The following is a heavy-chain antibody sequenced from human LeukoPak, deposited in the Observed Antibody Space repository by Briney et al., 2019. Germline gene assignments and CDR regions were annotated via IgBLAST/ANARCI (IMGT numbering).Heavy chain of an antibody. Sequence: ASVKVSCKASGYTVTGYYMHWVRQAPGQGLEWMGWINPNSGGTNYAQKFQGRVTMTRDTSISTAYMELSRLRSDDTAVYYCAGQYCSSTSCQSLFDYWGQGTLVTVSS. CDR1: GYTVTGYY. CDR3: AGQYCSSTSCQSLFDY. V-gene: IGHV1-2*02. D-gene: IGHD2-2*01. CDR2: INPNSGGT. J-gene: IGHJ4*02.